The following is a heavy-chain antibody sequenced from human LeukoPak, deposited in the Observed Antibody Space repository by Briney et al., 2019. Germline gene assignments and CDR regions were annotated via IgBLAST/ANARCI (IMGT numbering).Heavy chain of an antibody. J-gene: IGHJ4*02. CDR3: AKTFKINAYFDY. V-gene: IGHV3-23*01. D-gene: IGHD3-16*01. Sequence: PGGSLRLSCAASGFTFSSYAMSWVRQAPGKGLECVSVISGGGGSTYYADSVKGRFTISRDNSKNTLYLQMNSLRAEDTAVYYCAKTFKINAYFDYWGQGTLVTVSS. CDR1: GFTFSSYA. CDR2: ISGGGGST.